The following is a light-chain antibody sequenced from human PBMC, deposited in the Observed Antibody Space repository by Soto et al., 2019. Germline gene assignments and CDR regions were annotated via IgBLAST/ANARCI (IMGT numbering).Light chain of an antibody. CDR1: QSGSSN. V-gene: IGKV3-15*01. Sequence: EIVMTQSPATRSVSPGEGATLSCRASQSGSSNLAWYQKKPGQAPRLIILAASTRATGIPARFIGSGSGAEFYIAINALQSEYFAIYYCLQPSTCHLSVGGGTKVVI. CDR2: AAS. J-gene: IGKJ4*01. CDR3: LQPSTCHLS.